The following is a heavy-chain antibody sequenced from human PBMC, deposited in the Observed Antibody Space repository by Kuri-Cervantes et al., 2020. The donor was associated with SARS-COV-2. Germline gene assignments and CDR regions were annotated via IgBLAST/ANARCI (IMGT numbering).Heavy chain of an antibody. Sequence: GESLKISCAASGITFSDAWMSWVCQAPGKGLEWVGRFKSKSAGGTIVYAAPVKGRFTISRDDSRNTLYLQMNSLKTEDTAVYYCATGSTSGWYRRDFDFWGLGTLVTVSS. V-gene: IGHV3-15*01. CDR1: GITFSDAW. CDR3: ATGSTSGWYRRDFDF. J-gene: IGHJ4*02. CDR2: FKSKSAGGTI. D-gene: IGHD6-19*01.